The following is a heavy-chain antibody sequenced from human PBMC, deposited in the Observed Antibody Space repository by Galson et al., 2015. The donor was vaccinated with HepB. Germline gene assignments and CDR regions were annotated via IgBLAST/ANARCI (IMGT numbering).Heavy chain of an antibody. CDR3: VRDFTTPGRRFEY. D-gene: IGHD1-14*01. V-gene: IGHV3-30*03. Sequence: SLRLSCAASGVTFSNYGMHWVRQAPGKGLEWVAVISYDGGTKYYADSVKGRFTIFRDKSRNTLYLQMDSLRPEDMAVYYCVRDFTTPGRRFEYWGQGTLVAVSS. CDR1: GVTFSNYG. J-gene: IGHJ4*02. CDR2: ISYDGGTK.